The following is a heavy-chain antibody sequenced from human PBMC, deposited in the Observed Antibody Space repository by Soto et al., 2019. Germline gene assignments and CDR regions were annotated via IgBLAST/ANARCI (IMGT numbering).Heavy chain of an antibody. CDR1: GFTFSSYG. CDR3: AKTLLLMKNYYYYYGMDV. Sequence: QVQLVESGGGVVQPGRSLRLSCAASGFTFSSYGMHWVRQAPGKGLEWVAVISYEGSNKYYADSVKGRFTISRDNSKNTLYLQMNSLRAEDTAVYYCAKTLLLMKNYYYYYGMDVWGQGTTVTVSS. CDR2: ISYEGSNK. V-gene: IGHV3-30*18. J-gene: IGHJ6*02. D-gene: IGHD3-10*01.